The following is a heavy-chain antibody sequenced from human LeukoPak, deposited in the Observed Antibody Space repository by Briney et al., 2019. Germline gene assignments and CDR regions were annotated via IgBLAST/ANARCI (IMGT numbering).Heavy chain of an antibody. Sequence: GGSLRLSCAASGFTLSSYWMSWVRQAPGKGLEWVANIKQDGSEKYYVDSVKGRFTISRDNAKNSLYLQMNGLRAEDTAVYYCARLYYYDSSGYYNWFDPWGQGTLVTVSS. J-gene: IGHJ5*02. CDR1: GFTLSSYW. V-gene: IGHV3-7*01. CDR3: ARLYYYDSSGYYNWFDP. D-gene: IGHD3-22*01. CDR2: IKQDGSEK.